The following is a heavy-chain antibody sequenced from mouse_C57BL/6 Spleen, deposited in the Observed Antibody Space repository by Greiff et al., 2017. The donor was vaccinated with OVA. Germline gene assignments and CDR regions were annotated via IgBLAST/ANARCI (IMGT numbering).Heavy chain of an antibody. J-gene: IGHJ4*01. CDR2: IWSGGST. CDR1: GFSLTSYG. CDR3: ARKTTGYAMDY. Sequence: VQLQQSGPGLVQPSQSLSITCTVSGFSLTSYGVHWVRQSPGKGLEWLGVIWSGGSTDSNAAFISRLSISKDNSKSQVFFKMNSLQADDTAIYYCARKTTGYAMDYWGQGTSVTVSS. D-gene: IGHD2-13*01. V-gene: IGHV2-2*01.